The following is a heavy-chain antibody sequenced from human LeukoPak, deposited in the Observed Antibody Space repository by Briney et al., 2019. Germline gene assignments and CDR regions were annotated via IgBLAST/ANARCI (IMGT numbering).Heavy chain of an antibody. V-gene: IGHV3-23*01. CDR2: ISSSGDNT. J-gene: IGHJ4*02. CDR3: ARERRDFGDPLDY. D-gene: IGHD4-17*01. CDR1: GFTFSSYA. Sequence: GRSLRLSCAASGFTFSSYAMAWVRQAPGKGLEWGSAISSSGDNTYYADSVKGRFTISRDNSKNTLYLQLNSLRAGDTALYYCARERRDFGDPLDYWGQGTLVTVSS.